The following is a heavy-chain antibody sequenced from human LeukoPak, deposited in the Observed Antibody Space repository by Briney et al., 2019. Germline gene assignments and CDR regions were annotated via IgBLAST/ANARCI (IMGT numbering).Heavy chain of an antibody. CDR1: GYTFSSYG. V-gene: IGHV1-18*01. CDR3: ASNTGSDSSGYTY. Sequence: GASVKVACTASGYTFSSYGITWVRQAPGQGLEWMGWISAYSGDTNYAQKLQDRVTVTTDTSTRTAYMELRSLRSDDTAVYYCASNTGSDSSGYTYWGQGTLVTVSS. J-gene: IGHJ4*02. CDR2: ISAYSGDT. D-gene: IGHD3-22*01.